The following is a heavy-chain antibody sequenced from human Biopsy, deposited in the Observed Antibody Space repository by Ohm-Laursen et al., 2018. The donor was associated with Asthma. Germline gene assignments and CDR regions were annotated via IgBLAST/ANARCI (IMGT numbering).Heavy chain of an antibody. D-gene: IGHD3-10*01. CDR3: ARAVDYSHYYGIDV. CDR1: GCTFNSAG. CDR2: ISVYNGNT. J-gene: IGHJ6*02. V-gene: IGHV1-18*01. Sequence: SMKVSCKTSGCTFNSAGITWVRQAPGQGLEWMGWISVYNGNTKVAQKLQDRVTMITDTSTSTAYMELRSLRSDDTAVYFCARAVDYSHYYGIDVWGQGTTVTVS.